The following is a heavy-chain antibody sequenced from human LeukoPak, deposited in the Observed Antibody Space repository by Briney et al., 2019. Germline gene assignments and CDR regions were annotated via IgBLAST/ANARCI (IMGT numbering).Heavy chain of an antibody. V-gene: IGHV1-69*05. J-gene: IGHJ4*02. CDR3: ARDRGAVSAGY. CDR1: GGTFSSYA. CDR2: IIPIFGTA. D-gene: IGHD3-10*01. Sequence: ASVKVSCKASGGTFSSYAISWVRQAPGQGLEWMGRIIPIFGTANYAQKFQSRVTITTDESTSTAYMELSSLRSEDTAVYYCARDRGAVSAGYWGQGTLVTVSS.